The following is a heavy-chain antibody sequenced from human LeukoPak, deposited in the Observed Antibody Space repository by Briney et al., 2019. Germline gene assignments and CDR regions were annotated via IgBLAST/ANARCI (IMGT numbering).Heavy chain of an antibody. CDR1: GDSVSSNSAA. CDR3: ARAAYCSSTSCYQYYFDY. V-gene: IGHV6-1*01. J-gene: IGHJ4*02. D-gene: IGHD2-2*01. CDR2: TYYRSKWYN. Sequence: SQTLSLTCAISGDSVSSNSAAWNWIRQSPSRGLEWLGRTYYRSKWYNDYAVSVKSRITINPDTSKNQFSLQLNSVTPEDTAVHYCARAAYCSSTSCYQYYFDYWGQGTLVTVSS.